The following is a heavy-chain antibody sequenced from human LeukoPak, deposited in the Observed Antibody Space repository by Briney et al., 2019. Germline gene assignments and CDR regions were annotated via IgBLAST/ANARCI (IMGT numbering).Heavy chain of an antibody. CDR1: GFTFTNAW. D-gene: IGHD1-20*01. Sequence: KTGGSLRLSCAASGFTFTNAWMNWVRQAPGKGLEWVGRIKSKADGETIDYAAPVKGRFTFSRDDSKNMLYLQMNSLKSEDTAVYYCSTLTSRGLSGSWGQGTLVTVSS. J-gene: IGHJ4*02. V-gene: IGHV3-15*07. CDR2: IKSKADGETI. CDR3: STLTSRGLSGS.